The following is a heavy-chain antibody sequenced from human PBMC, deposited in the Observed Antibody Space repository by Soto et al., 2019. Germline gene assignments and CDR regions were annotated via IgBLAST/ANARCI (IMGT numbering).Heavy chain of an antibody. CDR2: ISYDGTTK. Sequence: QEQVVESGGGVVQPGRSLRLSCAASGFTFSTHAMHWVRQAPGRGLEWVAIISYDGTTKDYADSVKGRFTISRDNSKNAVYLQMNSLRSEDTARYYCARDWRTAGTTGWFDPWGQETLVTVSS. D-gene: IGHD6-13*01. J-gene: IGHJ5*02. CDR1: GFTFSTHA. CDR3: ARDWRTAGTTGWFDP. V-gene: IGHV3-30-3*01.